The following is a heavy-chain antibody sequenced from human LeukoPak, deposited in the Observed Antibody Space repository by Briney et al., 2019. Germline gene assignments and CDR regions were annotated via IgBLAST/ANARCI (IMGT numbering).Heavy chain of an antibody. V-gene: IGHV1-2*02. CDR2: INPNSGGT. CDR1: GYTVTGHY. J-gene: IGHJ4*02. CDR3: AKDAYSGFTSSYNMDS. D-gene: IGHD5-18*01. Sequence: ASVKVSCKASGYTVTGHYLHWVRQAPGQGREWMGWINPNSGGTNYAQKFQGRVTMTRDTSINTAYMELNSLTSDDTAMYYCAKDAYSGFTSSYNMDSWGQGTLVTVSS.